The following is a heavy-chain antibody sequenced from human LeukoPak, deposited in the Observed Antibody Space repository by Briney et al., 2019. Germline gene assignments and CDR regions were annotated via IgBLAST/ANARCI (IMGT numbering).Heavy chain of an antibody. CDR1: GGSISISTYY. V-gene: IGHV4-39*01. Sequence: SETLSLTCTVSGGSISISTYYWGWIRQPPGKGLEWIGNIYYSGSAYYNPSLKSRVTISVDTSKNQFSLRLSSVTTADTAVYYCARLGTGYDSSGYSIGWFDPWGQGTLVTVSS. J-gene: IGHJ5*02. D-gene: IGHD3-22*01. CDR3: ARLGTGYDSSGYSIGWFDP. CDR2: IYYSGSA.